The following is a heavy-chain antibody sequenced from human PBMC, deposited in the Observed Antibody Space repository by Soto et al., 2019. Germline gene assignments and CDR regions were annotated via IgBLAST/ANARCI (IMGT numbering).Heavy chain of an antibody. V-gene: IGHV3-23*01. CDR2: INERGGST. CDR3: AKDKSGTTAFDI. Sequence: QPGGSLRLSCADSGFAFSTYALSWVRQAPGKGLEWVSAINERGGSTYYADSVKGRFTISRDNSKNTLYLQMSSLRAEDTALYYCAKDKSGTTAFDIWGQGTMVTVSS. D-gene: IGHD1-1*01. CDR1: GFAFSTYA. J-gene: IGHJ3*02.